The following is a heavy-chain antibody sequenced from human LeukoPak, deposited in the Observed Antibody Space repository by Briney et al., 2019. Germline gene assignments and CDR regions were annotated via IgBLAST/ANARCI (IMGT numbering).Heavy chain of an antibody. J-gene: IGHJ5*02. CDR1: GYTFTSYD. CDR3: ARGLGIAVAGMEGAFDP. Sequence: ASVKVSCKASGYTFTSYDINGVRQAAGQGVEWMGWMNPNRGKKGYAQKFQGRVTMTRNTSISTAYMELSSLRSEDTAVYYCARGLGIAVAGMEGAFDPWGQGTLVTVSS. CDR2: MNPNRGKK. V-gene: IGHV1-8*01. D-gene: IGHD6-19*01.